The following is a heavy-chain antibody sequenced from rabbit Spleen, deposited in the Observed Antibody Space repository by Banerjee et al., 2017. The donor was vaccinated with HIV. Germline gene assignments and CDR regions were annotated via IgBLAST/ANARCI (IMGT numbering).Heavy chain of an antibody. CDR1: GFDLNNYYY. V-gene: IGHV1S45*01. D-gene: IGHD7-1*01. CDR2: IYTGSGNT. J-gene: IGHJ4*01. Sequence: QEQLVEYGGDLVQPEGSLTLTCKASGFDLNNYYYICWVRQAPGKGLEWIGCIYTGSGNTFYASWAKGRFTISKTSSTTVTLQMTSLTVADTATYFCARFYAGYGDFGYAAMWGQGTLVTVS. CDR3: ARFYAGYGDFGYAAM.